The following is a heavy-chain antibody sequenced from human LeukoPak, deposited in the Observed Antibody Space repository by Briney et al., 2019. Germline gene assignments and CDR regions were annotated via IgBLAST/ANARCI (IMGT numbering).Heavy chain of an antibody. CDR2: IYPSDSDT. Sequence: GESLKISCKCSGYSFTTYWLAGVRQMPGKGLEWMGNIYPSDSDTIYSPSFQGQVTMSANKPLRPAHLLWSSLNASATAMYYCATALGIGYYSGVAVWGQGTTVTASS. CDR3: ATALGIGYYSGVAV. V-gene: IGHV5-51*04. CDR1: GYSFTTYW. D-gene: IGHD3-16*01. J-gene: IGHJ6*02.